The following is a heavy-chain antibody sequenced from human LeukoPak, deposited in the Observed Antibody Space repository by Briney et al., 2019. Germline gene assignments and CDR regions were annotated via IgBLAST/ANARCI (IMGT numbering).Heavy chain of an antibody. Sequence: GGSLRLSCAASGFTFSSYAMSWVRQAPGKGLEWVSAISGSGGSTYYADSAKGRFTISRDNSKNTLYLQMNSLRAEDTAVYYCAKEGYCSSTSCYIYWGQGTLVTVSS. CDR3: AKEGYCSSTSCYIY. J-gene: IGHJ4*02. V-gene: IGHV3-23*01. CDR1: GFTFSSYA. CDR2: ISGSGGST. D-gene: IGHD2-2*02.